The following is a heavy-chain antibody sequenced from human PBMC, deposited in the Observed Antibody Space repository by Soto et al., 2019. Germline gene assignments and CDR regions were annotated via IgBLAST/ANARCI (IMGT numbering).Heavy chain of an antibody. CDR2: IYYSGST. CDR1: GGSISSGGYY. CDR3: ARGSGPYYYYGMDV. V-gene: IGHV4-31*03. Sequence: SETLSLTCTVSGGSISSGGYYWIWIRQHPGKGLEWIGYIYYSGSTYYNPSLKSRVTLSVDTSKNQFSLKLSSVTAADTAVYYCARGSGPYYYYGMDVWGQGTTVTVSS. D-gene: IGHD3-10*01. J-gene: IGHJ6*02.